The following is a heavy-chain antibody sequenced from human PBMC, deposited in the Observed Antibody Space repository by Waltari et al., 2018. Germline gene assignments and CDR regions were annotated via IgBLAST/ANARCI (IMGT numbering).Heavy chain of an antibody. Sequence: EVQLVQSGAEVKKPGATVKISCKASGYTFTDYYMHWVQQAPGKGLEWMGRVDPEDGETIYAEKFQGRVTITADTSTDTAYMELNSLRAEDTAVYYCAKGTLRFLEWSGGMYYMDVWGKGTTVTVSS. D-gene: IGHD3-3*01. V-gene: IGHV1-69-2*01. CDR1: GYTFTDYY. CDR3: AKGTLRFLEWSGGMYYMDV. J-gene: IGHJ6*03. CDR2: VDPEDGET.